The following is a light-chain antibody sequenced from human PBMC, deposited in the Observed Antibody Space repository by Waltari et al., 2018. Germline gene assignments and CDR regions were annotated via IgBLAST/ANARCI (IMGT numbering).Light chain of an antibody. V-gene: IGLV2-23*02. Sequence: QSALTQPASVSGSPGQSITISCTGTSRDVGSYNFVSWYQQNPGKAPTIMIYKVTERPDGVSTAFSGSKCGNTASLTISGLQADDEADYYCCSYAGSSTFLFGGGTKLTVL. J-gene: IGLJ2*01. CDR2: KVT. CDR1: SRDVGSYNF. CDR3: CSYAGSSTFL.